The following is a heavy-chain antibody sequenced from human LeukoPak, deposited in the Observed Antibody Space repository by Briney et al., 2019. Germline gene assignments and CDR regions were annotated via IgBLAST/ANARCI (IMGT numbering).Heavy chain of an antibody. CDR2: ISGSGGST. D-gene: IGHD6-19*01. V-gene: IGHV3-23*01. J-gene: IGHJ5*02. CDR1: GFSFSDHY. CDR3: AKDREQWLVGWFDP. Sequence: PGGSLRLSCAASGFSFSDHYMDWVRQAPGKGLEWVSAISGSGGSTYYADSVKGRFTISRDNSKNTLYLQMNSLRAEDTAVYYCAKDREQWLVGWFDPWGQGTLVTVSS.